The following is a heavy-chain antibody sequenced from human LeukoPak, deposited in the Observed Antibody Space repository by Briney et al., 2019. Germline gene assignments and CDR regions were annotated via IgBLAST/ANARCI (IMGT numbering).Heavy chain of an antibody. J-gene: IGHJ5*02. V-gene: IGHV3-23*01. D-gene: IGHD4-17*01. CDR3: AKESTVTPGDVNWFNP. CDR2: IFGGGDST. Sequence: GGSLRLSCAASGFTFGVYAMSWVRQAPGKGLEWISAIFGGGDSTLYADSVKGRFSISRDNSKNTLYLQMNSLRAEDTAVYYCAKESTVTPGDVNWFNPWGQGSLVTVSS. CDR1: GFTFGVYA.